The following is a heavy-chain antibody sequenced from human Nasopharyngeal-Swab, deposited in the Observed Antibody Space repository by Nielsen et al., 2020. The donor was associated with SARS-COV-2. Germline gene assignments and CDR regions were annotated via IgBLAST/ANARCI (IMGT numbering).Heavy chain of an antibody. Sequence: GESPKISRKGSGYSFSSYWIGWVPQMPGKGLEWMGIMYPRDSDTRYSPSVQGQVTISADKSISTAYLQWSSLKASDTAMYYCATAYNGNYYWDYWGQGTLVTVSS. CDR2: MYPRDSDT. CDR1: GYSFSSYW. V-gene: IGHV5-51*01. CDR3: ATAYNGNYYWDY. J-gene: IGHJ4*02. D-gene: IGHD1-7*01.